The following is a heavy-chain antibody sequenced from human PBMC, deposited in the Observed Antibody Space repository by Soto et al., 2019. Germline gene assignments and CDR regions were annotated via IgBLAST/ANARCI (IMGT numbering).Heavy chain of an antibody. CDR2: INPNSGGT. CDR1: GYTFTGYC. D-gene: IGHD3-22*01. J-gene: IGHJ4*02. CDR3: ASGSFRLYYYDSSGYYFPFDY. V-gene: IGHV1-2*02. Sequence: GKVSCKASGYTFTGYCMHRVLQAPGQPVDRMGWINPNSGGTNYAQKFQGRVTMTRDTSISTAYMELSRLRSDDTAVYYCASGSFRLYYYDSSGYYFPFDYWGQG.